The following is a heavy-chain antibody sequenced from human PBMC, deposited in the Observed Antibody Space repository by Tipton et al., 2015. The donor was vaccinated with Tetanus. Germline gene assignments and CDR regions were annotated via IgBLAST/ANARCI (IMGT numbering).Heavy chain of an antibody. J-gene: IGHJ5*02. CDR2: IYFEGST. V-gene: IGHV4-39*01. CDR1: GASITSDEYY. D-gene: IGHD2/OR15-2a*01. Sequence: TLSLTCTVSGASITSDEYYWGWIRQPPGRGLEWIASIYFEGSTYYSPSLKSRVTIAVDRSQNVFSLNLTSVTAADTAVYYCARHLYGYWFDPWGQGALVTVSS. CDR3: ARHLYGYWFDP.